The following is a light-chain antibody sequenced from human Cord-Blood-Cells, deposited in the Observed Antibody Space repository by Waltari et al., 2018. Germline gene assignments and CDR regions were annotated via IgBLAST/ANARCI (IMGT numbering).Light chain of an antibody. J-gene: IGLJ3*02. CDR3: CSYAGSSTLWV. V-gene: IGLV2-23*02. Sequence: QSALTQPASVSGSPGQSITISCTGTSSDVGSYNLVSWYQQHPGKAPKLMIYEVSKRPSGVSNRFSGSKSGNTGSLTISGLQAEDEADYYSCSYAGSSTLWVFGGGTKLTVL. CDR2: EVS. CDR1: SSDVGSYNL.